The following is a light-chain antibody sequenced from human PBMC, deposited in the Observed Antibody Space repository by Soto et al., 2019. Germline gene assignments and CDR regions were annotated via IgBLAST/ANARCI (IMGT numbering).Light chain of an antibody. Sequence: VLTQPPSVSAAPGQKVTISCSGSSSNIGNNYVSWYQQLPGTAPKLLIYDNNKRPSGIPDRFSGSKSGTSATLGITGLQTGDEADYYCGTWDSSLSARYVFGTGTKVT. CDR1: SSNIGNNY. J-gene: IGLJ1*01. V-gene: IGLV1-51*01. CDR3: GTWDSSLSARYV. CDR2: DNN.